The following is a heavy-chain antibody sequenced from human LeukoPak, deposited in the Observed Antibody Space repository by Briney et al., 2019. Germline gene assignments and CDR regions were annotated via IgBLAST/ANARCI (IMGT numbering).Heavy chain of an antibody. V-gene: IGHV3-23*01. CDR1: GFTFSSYA. CDR3: AKGGQMMVEVARRGAFDI. Sequence: GGSLRLSCAASGFTFSSYAMSWGRQAPGKGLEWVSGISYSGGTTYYADSVKGRFTISRDNSKNTLYLQMNSLRAEDTAVYYCAKGGQMMVEVARRGAFDIWGQGTMVTVSS. CDR2: ISYSGGTT. J-gene: IGHJ3*02. D-gene: IGHD1-1*01.